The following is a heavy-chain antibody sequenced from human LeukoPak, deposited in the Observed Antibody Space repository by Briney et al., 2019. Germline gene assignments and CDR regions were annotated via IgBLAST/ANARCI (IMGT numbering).Heavy chain of an antibody. D-gene: IGHD6-13*01. J-gene: IGHJ4*02. Sequence: ASVKVSCKASGHTFTSYDINWVRQATGQGLEWMGWMNPNSGNTGYAQKFQGRVTMTRNTSISTAYMELSSLRSEDTAVYYCARGGDSSSWYEGGLVDYWGQGTLVTVSS. CDR1: GHTFTSYD. V-gene: IGHV1-8*01. CDR3: ARGGDSSSWYEGGLVDY. CDR2: MNPNSGNT.